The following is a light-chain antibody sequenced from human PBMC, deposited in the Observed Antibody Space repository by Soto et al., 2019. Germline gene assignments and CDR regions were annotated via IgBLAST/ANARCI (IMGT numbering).Light chain of an antibody. V-gene: IGLV1-44*01. CDR1: SSNIGSNT. J-gene: IGLJ3*02. CDR3: AAWEDSLNGWV. Sequence: QSVLTQAPSASGTPGQRVTISCSRSSSNIGSNTVSWYQQVPGTAPKLLIDSNDQRPSGVPDRFSGSKSGTSASLAIGGLQSEDEADYYCAAWEDSLNGWVFGGGTKVTVL. CDR2: SND.